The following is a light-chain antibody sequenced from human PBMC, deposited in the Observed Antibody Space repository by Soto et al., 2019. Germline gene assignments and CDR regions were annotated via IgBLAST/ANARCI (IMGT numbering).Light chain of an antibody. J-gene: IGKJ3*01. CDR1: QSVSTN. Sequence: EIVMTQSPATLSVSPGERATLSCRASQSVSTNLAWYQQKPGQAPRLLIYGASTRATGIPARFSGSGSGTEFTLTISSLQSEDFAVYYCQQNNNWPQFTFGPGTRVDIK. CDR2: GAS. CDR3: QQNNNWPQFT. V-gene: IGKV3-15*01.